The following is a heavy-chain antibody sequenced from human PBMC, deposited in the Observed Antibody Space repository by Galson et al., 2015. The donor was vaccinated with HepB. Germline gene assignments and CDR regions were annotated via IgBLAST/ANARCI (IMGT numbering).Heavy chain of an antibody. CDR2: INPNNGGT. D-gene: IGHD6-13*01. J-gene: IGHJ4*02. CDR3: VKIADGGDD. CDR1: GGTFSSYA. V-gene: IGHV1-2*02. Sequence: SVKVSCKASGGTFSSYAISWVRQAPGQGLEWMGWINPNNGGTNYAQKFQGRVTMTRDTSISTAYMDLSTLKTDDTAVYYCVKIADGGDDWGQGTLVTVSS.